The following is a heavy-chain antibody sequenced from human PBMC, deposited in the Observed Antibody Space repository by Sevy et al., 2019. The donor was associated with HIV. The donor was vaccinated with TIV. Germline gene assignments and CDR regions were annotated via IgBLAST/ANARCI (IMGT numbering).Heavy chain of an antibody. CDR3: AKEGYYCYSRSSDWFDP. Sequence: GGSLRLSCAASGFNFSPYALHWVRQVPGKGLEWVATISSDGSKRYYTDSVKGRFSISRDNSKNTLYLQMNNLTPEDTAVFYCAKEGYYCYSRSSDWFDPWGQGALVTVSS. V-gene: IGHV3-30*18. J-gene: IGHJ5*02. CDR1: GFNFSPYA. D-gene: IGHD3-22*01. CDR2: ISSDGSKR.